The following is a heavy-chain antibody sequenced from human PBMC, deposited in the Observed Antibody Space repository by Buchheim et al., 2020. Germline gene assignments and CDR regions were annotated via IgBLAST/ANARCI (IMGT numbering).Heavy chain of an antibody. CDR1: GGSISSGDYY. CDR3: ARAEAARGYYYYGMDV. J-gene: IGHJ6*02. CDR2: IYYSGST. D-gene: IGHD6-6*01. Sequence: QVQLQESGPGLVKPSQTLSLTCTVSGGSISSGDYYWSWIRQPPGKGREWIGYIYYSGSTYYNPSLKSRVTISVDPSKNQFSLKLSSVTAADTAVYYCARAEAARGYYYYGMDVWGQGTT. V-gene: IGHV4-30-4*01.